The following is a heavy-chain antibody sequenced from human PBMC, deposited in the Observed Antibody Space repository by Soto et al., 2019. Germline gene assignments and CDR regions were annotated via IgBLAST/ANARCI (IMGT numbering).Heavy chain of an antibody. CDR1: GDSIRGGYS. J-gene: IGHJ4*02. CDR2: FHHSGAP. V-gene: IGHV4-38-2*02. CDR3: ARGIGYYGIGGDFDY. D-gene: IGHD3-10*01. Sequence: KTSETLSLTCTVSGDSIRGGYSWGWIRQSPGKGLEWIGNFHHSGAPFYNQYLMSRLTISVDTSKNQFSLTLNSVTAADTAIYYCARGIGYYGIGGDFDYWSQGALVTVSS.